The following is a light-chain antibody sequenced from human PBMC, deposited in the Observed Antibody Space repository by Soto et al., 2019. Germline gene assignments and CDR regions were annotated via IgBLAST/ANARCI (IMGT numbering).Light chain of an antibody. Sequence: QSVLTQPPSVSGAPGQRITIPCTGSSSNIGAGFDVHWYQQLPGTAPKLLIYGDTNRPSGVPDRFSGSKSGSSASLAITGLQAEDEDDYYCQSYDSSLSGSGVVFGGGTKVTVL. CDR3: QSYDSSLSGSGVV. CDR2: GDT. CDR1: SSNIGAGFD. J-gene: IGLJ2*01. V-gene: IGLV1-40*01.